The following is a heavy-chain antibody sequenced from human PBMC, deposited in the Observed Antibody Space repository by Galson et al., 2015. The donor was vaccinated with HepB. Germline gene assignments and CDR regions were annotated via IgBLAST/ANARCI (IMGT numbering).Heavy chain of an antibody. CDR2: INAGNGNT. CDR3: ARDLYYDSSGSISPYYFYYYGMDV. D-gene: IGHD3-22*01. CDR1: GYTFTSYA. V-gene: IGHV1-3*01. Sequence: SVKVSCKASGYTFTSYAMHWVRQAPGQRLEWMGWINAGNGNTKYSQKFQGRVTITRDTSASTAYMELSSLRSEDTAVYYCARDLYYDSSGSISPYYFYYYGMDVWGQGTTVTVSS. J-gene: IGHJ6*02.